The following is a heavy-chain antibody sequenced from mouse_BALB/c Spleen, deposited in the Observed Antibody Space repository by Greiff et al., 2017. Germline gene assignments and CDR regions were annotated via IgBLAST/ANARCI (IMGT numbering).Heavy chain of an antibody. V-gene: IGHV5-17*02. CDR1: GFTFSSFG. Sequence: EVQLVESGGGLVQPGGSRKLSCAASGFTFSSFGMHWVRQAPEKGLEWVAYISSGSSTIYYADTVKGRFTISRDNPKNTLFLQMTSLRSEDTAMYYCARGYYGNYWFAYWGQGTLVTVSA. D-gene: IGHD2-1*01. J-gene: IGHJ3*01. CDR2: ISSGSSTI. CDR3: ARGYYGNYWFAY.